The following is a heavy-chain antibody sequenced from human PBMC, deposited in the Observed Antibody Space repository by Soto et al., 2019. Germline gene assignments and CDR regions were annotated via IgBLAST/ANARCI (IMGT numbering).Heavy chain of an antibody. V-gene: IGHV3-23*01. CDR2: ISSSGGST. J-gene: IGHJ4*02. CDR3: PKVIGIVLMLYASADYFDF. Sequence: GGSLRLSCAASGFTFSSYAMSWVRQATGKGLEWVSAISSSGGSTYYADYVKGRFTISRDNSENTLYLQMNSLRSEDTAVYYYPKVIGIVLMLYASADYFDFWGQGTRVTVSS. D-gene: IGHD2-8*01. CDR1: GFTFSSYA.